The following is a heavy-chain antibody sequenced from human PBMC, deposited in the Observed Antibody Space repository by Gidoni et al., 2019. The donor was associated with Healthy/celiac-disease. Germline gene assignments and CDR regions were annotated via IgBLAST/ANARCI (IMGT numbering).Heavy chain of an antibody. CDR2: FDPEDGET. CDR3: ATVVPDSSGYYRWFDP. Sequence: QVQLVQSGDEVKQPGASVKVSCKVSGYTLTELSMHWVRQAPGKGLEWMGGFDPEDGETIYAQKFQGRVTMTEDTSTDTADMELSSLRSEDTAVYYCATVVPDSSGYYRWFDPWGQGTLVTVSS. D-gene: IGHD3-22*01. V-gene: IGHV1-24*01. CDR1: GYTLTELS. J-gene: IGHJ5*02.